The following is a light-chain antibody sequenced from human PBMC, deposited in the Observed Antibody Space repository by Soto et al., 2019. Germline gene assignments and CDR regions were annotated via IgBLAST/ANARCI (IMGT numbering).Light chain of an antibody. CDR1: QSVSSSY. V-gene: IGKV3-20*01. CDR3: QQYGSSGVT. Sequence: EIVLTQSPGTLSLSPGERATLSCRASQSVSSSYLAWYQQKPGQAPRLLIYGASSRATGIPDRFSGSGSGTDTPDRFSGSGSGTDFTLTISRLEPEDFAVYYCQQYGSSGVTFGPGTKVDIK. J-gene: IGKJ3*01. CDR2: GAS.